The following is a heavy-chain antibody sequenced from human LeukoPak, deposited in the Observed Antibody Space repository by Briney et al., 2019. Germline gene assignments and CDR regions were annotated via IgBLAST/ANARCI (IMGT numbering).Heavy chain of an antibody. CDR3: ARGADSSSWYNPALFDY. CDR2: IYYSGST. D-gene: IGHD6-13*01. CDR1: GGSISSYY. V-gene: IGHV4-59*01. J-gene: IGHJ4*02. Sequence: SETLSLTCTVSGGSISSYYWSWIRQPPGKGLEWIGCIYYSGSTNYNPSLKSRVTISVDASKNQFSLKLSSVTAADTAVYYCARGADSSSWYNPALFDYWGQGTLVTVSS.